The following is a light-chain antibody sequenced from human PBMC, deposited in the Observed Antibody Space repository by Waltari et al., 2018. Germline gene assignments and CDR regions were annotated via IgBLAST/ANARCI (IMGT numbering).Light chain of an antibody. CDR1: QSVSSNY. J-gene: IGKJ1*01. Sequence: EIALTQSPGTLSLSPGEGATLSCRASQSVSSNYLAWYQQKPGQAPRLLIYGASFRATGIPDRFSGGGAGTDYSLIISRLEPEDFVVYYCQQYSSSPRTFGQGTKVEIK. CDR3: QQYSSSPRT. CDR2: GAS. V-gene: IGKV3-20*01.